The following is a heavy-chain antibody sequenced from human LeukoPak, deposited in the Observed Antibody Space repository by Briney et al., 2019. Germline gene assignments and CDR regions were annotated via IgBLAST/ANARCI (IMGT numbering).Heavy chain of an antibody. CDR2: ISGSGGST. CDR1: GFTFTTYA. Sequence: PGGSLRLPCAASGFTFTTYAMTWVRQAPGKGLEWVSAISGSGGSTYYADSVKGRFTISRDNSKNTLYLQMNTLRAEDTAVYYCAKDVSWNWFDPWGQGTLVTVSS. V-gene: IGHV3-23*01. CDR3: AKDVSWNWFDP. J-gene: IGHJ5*02.